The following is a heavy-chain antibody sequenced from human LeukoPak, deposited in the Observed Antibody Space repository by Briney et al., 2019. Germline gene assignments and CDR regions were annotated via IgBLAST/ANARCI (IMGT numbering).Heavy chain of an antibody. CDR1: GGSISSGGYY. J-gene: IGHJ4*02. V-gene: IGHV4-39*07. Sequence: TSETLSLTCTVSGGSISSGGYYWGWIRQPPGKGLEWIGSIYYSGSTYYNPSLKSRVTISVDTSKNQFSLKLSSVTAADTAVYYCARDRDWKFDYWGQGTLVTVSS. D-gene: IGHD1-1*01. CDR3: ARDRDWKFDY. CDR2: IYYSGST.